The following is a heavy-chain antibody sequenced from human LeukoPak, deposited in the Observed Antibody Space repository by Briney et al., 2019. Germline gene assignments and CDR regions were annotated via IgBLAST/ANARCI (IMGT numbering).Heavy chain of an antibody. D-gene: IGHD3-9*01. CDR2: IYTSGST. V-gene: IGHV4-61*02. CDR3: ARGSVLRYFDWLIRTAYYFDY. CDR1: GGSISSGSYY. J-gene: IGHJ4*02. Sequence: SETLSLTCTVSGGSISSGSYYWSWIRQPAGKGLEWIGRIYTSGSTNYNPSLKSRVTISVDTSKNQFSLKLSSVTAADTAVYYCARGSVLRYFDWLIRTAYYFDYWGQGTLVTVSS.